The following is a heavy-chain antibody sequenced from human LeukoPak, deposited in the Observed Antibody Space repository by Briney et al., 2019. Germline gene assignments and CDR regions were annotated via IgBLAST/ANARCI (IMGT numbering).Heavy chain of an antibody. V-gene: IGHV3-23*01. J-gene: IGHJ4*02. CDR2: ISGSGGST. Sequence: PGGSLRLSCVASGFTFSSYAMSWVRQAPGKGLEWVSAISGSGGSTYYADSVKGRFTISRDNSKNTLYLQMNSLRAEDTAVYYCAKGGYSSSWGDYWGQGTLVTVSS. CDR3: AKGGYSSSWGDY. CDR1: GFTFSSYA. D-gene: IGHD6-13*01.